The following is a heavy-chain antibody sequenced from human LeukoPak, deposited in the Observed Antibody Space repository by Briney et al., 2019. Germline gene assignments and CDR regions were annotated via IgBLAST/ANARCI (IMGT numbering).Heavy chain of an antibody. V-gene: IGHV3-48*03. J-gene: IGHJ4*02. CDR3: YRGGSLGY. CDR1: GFTLSSYE. Sequence: GGSLRLSCAASGFTLSSYETLWVRQAPGKGLEWVSKISSSGSAIYYADSVKGRFTISRDNAKSTLYLQMNSLRAEDTDVYYCYRGGSLGYWVQGTLVTVSS. D-gene: IGHD6-19*01. CDR2: ISSSGSAI.